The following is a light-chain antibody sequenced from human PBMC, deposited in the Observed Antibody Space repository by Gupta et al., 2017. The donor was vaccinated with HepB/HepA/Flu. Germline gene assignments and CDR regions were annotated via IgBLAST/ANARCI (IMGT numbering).Light chain of an antibody. CDR1: QSLGCRDGNAF. V-gene: IGKV2-30*01. CDR3: VQGTHWPT. CDR2: QVS. Sequence: VVLPQSPLSLPVPLGQPASISCRSSQSLGCRDGNAFLHWFQQRPGHSPRRRLYQVSKRDSGVPDRFRGSGSGTDFIMIISRVEAEDVAIYDCVQGTHWPTFGGGTKVEIK. J-gene: IGKJ4*02.